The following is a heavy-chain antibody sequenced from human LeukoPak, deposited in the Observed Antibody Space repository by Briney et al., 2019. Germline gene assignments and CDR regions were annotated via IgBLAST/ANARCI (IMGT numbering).Heavy chain of an antibody. CDR1: GGTFSSYA. J-gene: IGHJ4*02. Sequence: SVKVSCKASGGTFSSYAISWVRQAPGQGLEWMGGIIPIFGTANYAQKFQGRVTITADESTSPAYMKLSRLRSEDTAVYYCAREGHIGCSSTSCYVDYWGQGTLVTVSS. CDR2: IIPIFGTA. CDR3: AREGHIGCSSTSCYVDY. V-gene: IGHV1-69*13. D-gene: IGHD2-2*01.